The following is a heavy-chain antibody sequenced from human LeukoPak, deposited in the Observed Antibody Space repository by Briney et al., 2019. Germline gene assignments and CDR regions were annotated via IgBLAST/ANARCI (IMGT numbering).Heavy chain of an antibody. V-gene: IGHV1-2*02. CDR1: GYTFTGYY. D-gene: IGHD3-22*01. CDR2: INPNSGGT. CDR3: VRKSYYDSKDYFDY. Sequence: ASVKVSCKASGYTFTGYYIHWVRQAPGQGLEWMGWINPNSGGTNYAQKFQGRVTMTEDTSTDTAYMELSSLRSEDTAVYYCVRKSYYDSKDYFDYWGQGTLVTVSS. J-gene: IGHJ4*02.